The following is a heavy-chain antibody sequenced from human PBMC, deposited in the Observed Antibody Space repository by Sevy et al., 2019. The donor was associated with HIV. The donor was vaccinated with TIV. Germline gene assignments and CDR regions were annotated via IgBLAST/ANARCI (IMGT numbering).Heavy chain of an antibody. CDR3: TTGRYSSSMYFEH. J-gene: IGHJ4*01. V-gene: IGHV3-15*01. Sequence: GGSLRLSCAASGFTSSNAWMTWVRQAPGKGLEWVGRVKSKADGGTTDYGAPVKGRFTISGDDSKNTVYLQMNSLKSEDTGVYYCTTGRYSSSMYFEHWGHGTLVTVS. CDR2: VKSKADGGTT. D-gene: IGHD6-6*01. CDR1: GFTSSNAW.